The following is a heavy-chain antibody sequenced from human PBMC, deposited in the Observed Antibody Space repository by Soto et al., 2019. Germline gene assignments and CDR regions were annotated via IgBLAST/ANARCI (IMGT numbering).Heavy chain of an antibody. Sequence: QVQLQESGPGLVNPSGTLSLTCAVSGGSLSSSSWWSWVRQPPGKALEWLGEIYYSGSTKYNPSLNSRVTISADQSKNDFSQRLSSVTAADTAVYYCVHHGGDPYYHDFWGQGMLVTVSS. CDR3: VHHGGDPYYHDF. V-gene: IGHV4-4*02. CDR1: GGSLSSSSW. CDR2: IYYSGST. D-gene: IGHD4-17*01. J-gene: IGHJ4*02.